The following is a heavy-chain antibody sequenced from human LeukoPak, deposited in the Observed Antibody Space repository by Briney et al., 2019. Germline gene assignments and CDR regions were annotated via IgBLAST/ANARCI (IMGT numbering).Heavy chain of an antibody. CDR3: AKASPYSTSSLTFYDL. J-gene: IGHJ4*02. CDR2: ISASGASP. CDR1: GFSFSSFE. V-gene: IGHV3-23*01. D-gene: IGHD6-6*01. Sequence: GGSLRLSCAASGFSFSSFEMRWVRQAPGKGLDWVSAISASGASPFYADSVRGRFTISRDNSKNTLFLQMNGLRVDDTAVYYCAKASPYSTSSLTFYDLWGQGTLVTVSS.